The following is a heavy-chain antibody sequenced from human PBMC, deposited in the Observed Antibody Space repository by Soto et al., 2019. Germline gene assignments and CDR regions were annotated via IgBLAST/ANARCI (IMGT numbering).Heavy chain of an antibody. D-gene: IGHD1-20*01. CDR3: ARGFERYNWNDRLAFDI. J-gene: IGHJ3*02. CDR1: GGSISSYY. V-gene: IGHV4-59*01. Sequence: KVSETLSLTCTVSGGSISSYYWSWIRQPPGKGLEWIGYIYYSGSTNYNPSLKSRVTISVDTSKNQFSLKLSSVTAADTAVYYCARGFERYNWNDRLAFDIWGQGTMVTVSS. CDR2: IYYSGST.